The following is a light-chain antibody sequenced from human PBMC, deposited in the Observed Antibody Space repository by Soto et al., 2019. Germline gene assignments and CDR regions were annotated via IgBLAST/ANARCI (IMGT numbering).Light chain of an antibody. CDR2: AVT. Sequence: QSALTQPASVSGSPGQSITISCTGTSSDIGGYNFVSWYHQHPGKAPKLLIYAVTNRPSGIPDRVSGSKSGNTASLTISGLQAEDGADYYCASYTTSSTLVFGGGTKVTVL. CDR3: ASYTTSSTLV. J-gene: IGLJ2*01. V-gene: IGLV2-14*01. CDR1: SSDIGGYNF.